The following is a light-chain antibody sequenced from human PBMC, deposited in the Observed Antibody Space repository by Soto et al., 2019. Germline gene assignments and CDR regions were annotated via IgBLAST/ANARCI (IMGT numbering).Light chain of an antibody. V-gene: IGKV1-39*01. Sequence: DIQMTQSPSSLSASFGDRVTITCRASQGISTYLNWYQQKPGKAPKVLIYEASSLQSGVPSRFSGSGSGTDFTLTITSLQLEDYATYYCQQSYNTPRTFGQGTKVDIK. J-gene: IGKJ1*01. CDR2: EAS. CDR3: QQSYNTPRT. CDR1: QGISTY.